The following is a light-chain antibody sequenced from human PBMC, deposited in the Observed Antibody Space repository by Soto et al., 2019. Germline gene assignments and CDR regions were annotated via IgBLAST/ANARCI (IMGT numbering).Light chain of an antibody. V-gene: IGKV1-5*03. J-gene: IGKJ1*01. Sequence: DIHMTQSPSTLSASVGDRVTITCRASHSISSWLAWYQQKPGKAPNLLIYKTSSLESGVPSRFSGSGSGTEFTLTISSLQPDDFATYYCQHYNDYSWTFGQGTKVEIK. CDR3: QHYNDYSWT. CDR2: KTS. CDR1: HSISSW.